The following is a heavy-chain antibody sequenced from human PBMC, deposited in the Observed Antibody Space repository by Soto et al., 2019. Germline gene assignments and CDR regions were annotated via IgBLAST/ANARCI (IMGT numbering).Heavy chain of an antibody. CDR2: IWYGGSNK. D-gene: IGHD6-13*01. Sequence: GGSLRLSWAASACTFRSYAMSWVSQAPGKGLEWVAVIWYGGSNKYYADSVKGRFTISRDNSKNTLYLQMNSLRAEDTAVYYCASSSAAGKDNYYYGMDVWGQGTTVTVSS. V-gene: IGHV3-33*08. J-gene: IGHJ6*02. CDR3: ASSSAAGKDNYYYGMDV. CDR1: ACTFRSYA.